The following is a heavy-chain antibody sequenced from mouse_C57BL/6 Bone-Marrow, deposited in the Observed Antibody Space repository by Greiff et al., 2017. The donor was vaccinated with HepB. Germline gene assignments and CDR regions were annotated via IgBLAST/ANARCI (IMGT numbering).Heavy chain of an antibody. Sequence: EVQGVESGGGLVQPGGSLKLSCAASGFTFSDYGMAWVRQAPRKGPEWVAFISNLAYSIYYADTVTGRFTITRENAKNTLYLEMSSLRSEDTAMYYCARHGYSNSAWFAYWGQGTLVTVSA. CDR2: ISNLAYSI. CDR3: ARHGYSNSAWFAY. D-gene: IGHD2-5*01. V-gene: IGHV5-15*01. CDR1: GFTFSDYG. J-gene: IGHJ3*01.